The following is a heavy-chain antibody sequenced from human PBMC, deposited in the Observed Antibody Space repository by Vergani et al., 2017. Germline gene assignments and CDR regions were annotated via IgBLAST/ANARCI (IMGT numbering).Heavy chain of an antibody. CDR2: MNPISGNT. Sequence: QVQLVQSGAEVKKPGASVKVSCKASGYTFTSDDINWVRQATGQGLEWMGWMNPISGNTGYAQNLQGRLTITRDTSVNTAYMELSSLTSEDMAVYYCVRARRTCTYDHCPRYYYALWGQGTLVTVSS. V-gene: IGHV1-8*03. J-gene: IGHJ1*01. D-gene: IGHD3-10*01. CDR3: VRARRTCTYDHCPRYYYAL. CDR1: GYTFTSDD.